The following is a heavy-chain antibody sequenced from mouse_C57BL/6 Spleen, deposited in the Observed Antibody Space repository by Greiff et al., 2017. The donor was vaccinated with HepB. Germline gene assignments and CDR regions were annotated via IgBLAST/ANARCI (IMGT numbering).Heavy chain of an antibody. V-gene: IGHV1-64*01. D-gene: IGHD1-1*01. Sequence: VQLQQPGAELVKPGASVKLSCKASGYTFTSYWMHWVKQRPGQGLEWIGMIHPNSGSTNYNEKFKSKATLTVDKSSSTAYMQLSSLTFEDSAVYYCARSDYGSPFAYWGQGTLVTVSA. CDR3: ARSDYGSPFAY. CDR2: IHPNSGST. CDR1: GYTFTSYW. J-gene: IGHJ3*01.